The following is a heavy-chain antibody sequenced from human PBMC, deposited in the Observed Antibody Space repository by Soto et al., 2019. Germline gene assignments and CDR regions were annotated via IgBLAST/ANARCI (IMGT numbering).Heavy chain of an antibody. D-gene: IGHD2-2*02. Sequence: TSETLSLTCTVSGGSVSSGSYYWSWIRQPPGRGLEWIGYIYYSGSTNYNPSLKSRVTISVDTSKNQFSLKLSSVTAADTAVYYCAASPSLLGYCSSTSCYMGEDWGQGTLVTVSS. CDR1: GGSVSSGSYY. CDR2: IYYSGST. V-gene: IGHV4-61*01. CDR3: AASPSLLGYCSSTSCYMGED. J-gene: IGHJ4*02.